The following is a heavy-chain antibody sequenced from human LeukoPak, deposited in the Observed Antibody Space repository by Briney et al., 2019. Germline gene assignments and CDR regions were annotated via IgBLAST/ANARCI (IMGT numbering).Heavy chain of an antibody. CDR3: AKDQRRRGYSGYDSNYYYYMDV. Sequence: GRSLRLSCAASGFTFSSYGMHWVRQAPGKGLEWEAVIWNDGSNKYYADSVKGRFTISRDNSKNTLYLQMNSLRAEDTAVYYCAKDQRRRGYSGYDSNYYYYMDVWGKGTTVTVSS. J-gene: IGHJ6*03. D-gene: IGHD5-12*01. V-gene: IGHV3-33*06. CDR1: GFTFSSYG. CDR2: IWNDGSNK.